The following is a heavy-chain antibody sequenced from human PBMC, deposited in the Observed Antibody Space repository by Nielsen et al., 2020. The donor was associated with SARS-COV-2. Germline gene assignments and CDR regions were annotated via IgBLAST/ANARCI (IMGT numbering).Heavy chain of an antibody. V-gene: IGHV3-20*02. Sequence: GGPLRPPFAASGFTSDDYGISWVRQAPGKGLEWVPGINWNGGSTGYADSVKGRFTISRDNAKNSLYLQMNSLRAEDTALYHCARDQPETGTARDYWGQGTLVTVSS. CDR2: INWNGGST. CDR3: ARDQPETGTARDY. D-gene: IGHD1-1*01. CDR1: GFTSDDYG. J-gene: IGHJ4*02.